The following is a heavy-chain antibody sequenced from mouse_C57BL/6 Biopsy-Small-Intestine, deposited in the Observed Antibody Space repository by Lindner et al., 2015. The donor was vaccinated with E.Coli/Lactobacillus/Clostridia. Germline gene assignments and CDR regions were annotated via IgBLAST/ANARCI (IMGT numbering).Heavy chain of an antibody. V-gene: IGHV1-9*01. CDR3: AKEGDYDYDVVDY. CDR2: ILPGSGSA. J-gene: IGHJ2*01. CDR1: GYTFTGSW. D-gene: IGHD2-4*01. Sequence: SGAELMKPGASVKLSCKATGYTFTGSWIEWVKQRPGHGLEWIGEILPGSGSASYNEIFKGKATFTADTSSNTAYMQLSSLTTEDSAIYYCAKEGDYDYDVVDYWGQGTTLTVSS.